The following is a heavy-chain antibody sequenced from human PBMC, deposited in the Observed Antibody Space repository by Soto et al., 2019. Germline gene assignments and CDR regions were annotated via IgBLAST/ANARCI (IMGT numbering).Heavy chain of an antibody. CDR3: AKDDVSVIRGVLDY. J-gene: IGHJ4*02. V-gene: IGHV3-23*01. D-gene: IGHD3-10*01. CDR2: ISGGGEMA. CDR1: GLTFSGYA. Sequence: VHLLESGGDLVQPWGSLRLSCAASGLTFSGYAMAWVRQAPGKGLEWVSSISGGGEMAYYAESVKGRFTISRDNSRNTVYLRMNDLGAEDTGVYYCAKDDVSVIRGVLDYWGQGTLVTVSS.